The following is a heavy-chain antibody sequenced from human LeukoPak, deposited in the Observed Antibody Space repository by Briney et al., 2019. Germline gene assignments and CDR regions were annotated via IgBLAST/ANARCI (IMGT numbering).Heavy chain of an antibody. J-gene: IGHJ4*02. D-gene: IGHD6-19*01. V-gene: IGHV1-69*05. CDR1: GGTFSSYA. CDR2: IIPIFGTA. CDR3: ARVRPGIAVAGPLDY. Sequence: ASVKVSCKASGGTFSSYAISWVRQAPGQGLEWMGGIIPIFGTANYAQKFQGRVTITTDESTSTAYMELSSLRSEDTAVYYCARVRPGIAVAGPLDYWGQGTLVTVSS.